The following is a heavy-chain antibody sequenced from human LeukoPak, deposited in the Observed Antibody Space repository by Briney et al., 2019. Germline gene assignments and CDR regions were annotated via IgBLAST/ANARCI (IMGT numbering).Heavy chain of an antibody. CDR3: AELGITMIGGV. Sequence: GGSLRLSCAASGFTFSNYWMHWVRQAPGKGLAWVSRISSDGSSTSYADSVKGRFTISRDNAKNSLYLQMNSLRAEDTAVYYCAELGITMIGGVWGKGTTVTISS. D-gene: IGHD3-10*02. CDR2: ISSDGSST. V-gene: IGHV3-74*01. CDR1: GFTFSNYW. J-gene: IGHJ6*04.